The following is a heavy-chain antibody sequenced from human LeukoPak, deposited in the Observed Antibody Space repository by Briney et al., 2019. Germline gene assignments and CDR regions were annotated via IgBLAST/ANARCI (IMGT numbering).Heavy chain of an antibody. CDR2: IKQDGSEK. V-gene: IGHV3-7*01. Sequence: GGSLRLSCAASGFTVSRNHMSWVRQAPGKGLEWVANIKQDGSEKYYVDSVKGRFTISRDNAKNSLYMQMNSLRAEDTAVYYCARLWKFWGAFDIWGQGTVVTVSS. CDR1: GFTVSRNH. D-gene: IGHD3-16*01. J-gene: IGHJ3*02. CDR3: ARLWKFWGAFDI.